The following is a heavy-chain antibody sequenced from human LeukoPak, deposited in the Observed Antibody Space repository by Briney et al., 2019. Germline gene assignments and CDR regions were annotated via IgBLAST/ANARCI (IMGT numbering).Heavy chain of an antibody. Sequence: GASVKVSCKASGYTFSDYYIHWVRQAPGQGLQWMGWINPNSGGTNYARNFQGRVTMTRDTSITTAYMELSRLTSDDTAVYYCARDYYDTRGFQKAGTLGGGGQGTQVTVSA. V-gene: IGHV1-2*02. CDR1: GYTFSDYY. D-gene: IGHD3-22*01. CDR2: INPNSGGT. J-gene: IGHJ4*02. CDR3: ARDYYDTRGFQKAGTLGG.